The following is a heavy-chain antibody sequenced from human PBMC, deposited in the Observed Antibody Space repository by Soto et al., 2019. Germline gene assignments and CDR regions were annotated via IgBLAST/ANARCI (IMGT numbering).Heavy chain of an antibody. CDR2: ISGRGGST. D-gene: IGHD3-9*01. V-gene: IGHV3-23*01. J-gene: IGHJ4*02. CDR1: GFTFSSYA. Sequence: GGSLTLSCAASGFTFSSYAMSWVRQAPGKGLGWVSAISGRGGSTYYADSVKGRFTISRDNSKNTLYLQMNSLSAEDTAVYYCAKESKILTGYSPLFDYWGQGTLVTVSS. CDR3: AKESKILTGYSPLFDY.